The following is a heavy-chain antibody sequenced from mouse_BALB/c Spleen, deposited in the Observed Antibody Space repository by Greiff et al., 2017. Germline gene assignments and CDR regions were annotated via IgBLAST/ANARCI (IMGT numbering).Heavy chain of an antibody. CDR1: GFSLTSYG. J-gene: IGHJ3*01. D-gene: IGHD4-1*01. CDR3: ASPLTGNCFAY. V-gene: IGHV2-9*02. CDR2: IWAGGST. Sequence: VKLVESGPGLVAPSQSLSITCTVSGFSLTSYGVHWVRQPPGKGLEWLGVIWAGGSTNYNSALMSRLSISKDNSKSQVFLKMNSLQTDDTAMYYCASPLTGNCFAYWGQGTLVTVSA.